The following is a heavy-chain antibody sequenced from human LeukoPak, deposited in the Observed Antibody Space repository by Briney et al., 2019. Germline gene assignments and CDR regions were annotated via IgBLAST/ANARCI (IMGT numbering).Heavy chain of an antibody. D-gene: IGHD2-2*01. CDR3: ARQKLAGNCSSTSCPPGYSSSWRFQH. J-gene: IGHJ1*01. CDR1: GFTFSDYY. Sequence: PGGSLRLSCAASGFTFSDYYMSWIRQAPGKGLEWVSYISSSGSTIYYADSVKGRFTISRDNAKNSLYLQMNSLRAEDTAVYYCARQKLAGNCSSTSCPPGYSSSWRFQHWGQGTLVTVSS. V-gene: IGHV3-11*01. CDR2: ISSSGSTI.